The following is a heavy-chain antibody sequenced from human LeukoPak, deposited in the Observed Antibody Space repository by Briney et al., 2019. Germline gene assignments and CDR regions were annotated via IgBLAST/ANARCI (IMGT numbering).Heavy chain of an antibody. V-gene: IGHV3-33*06. CDR1: GFIFSSYA. CDR2: IWYDGSNK. D-gene: IGHD2-8*01. CDR3: AKDQWAFDF. Sequence: GGSLRLSCEASGFIFSSYAMSWVRQAPGKGLEWVAVIWYDGSNKYYADSVKGRFTISRDNSKNTLYLQMNSLRAEDTAVYYCAKDQWAFDFWGQGTMVTVSS. J-gene: IGHJ3*01.